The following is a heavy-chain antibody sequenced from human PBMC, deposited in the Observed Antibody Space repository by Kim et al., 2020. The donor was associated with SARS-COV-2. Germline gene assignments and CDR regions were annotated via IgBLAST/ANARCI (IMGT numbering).Heavy chain of an antibody. V-gene: IGHV3-48*01. CDR3: ARAPGDYYYGMDV. Sequence: SVQGRITIARDNAKNSLYLQMNSLRAEDTAVYYCARAPGDYYYGMDVWGQGTTVTVSS. D-gene: IGHD2-2*01. J-gene: IGHJ6*02.